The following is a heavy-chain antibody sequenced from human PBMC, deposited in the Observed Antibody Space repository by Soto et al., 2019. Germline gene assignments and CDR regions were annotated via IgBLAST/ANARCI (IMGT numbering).Heavy chain of an antibody. CDR1: GGSISSYY. D-gene: IGHD3-16*01. J-gene: IGHJ4*02. Sequence: QVQLQESGPGLVKPSETLSLTCTVSGGSISSYYWSWIRQPPGKGLEWIGYIYYSGSTNYNPSLKSRVTISVDTSKNQFSLKLSSLTAADTAVYYCARRWGTTFDYWGQGTLVTVSS. CDR2: IYYSGST. CDR3: ARRWGTTFDY. V-gene: IGHV4-59*08.